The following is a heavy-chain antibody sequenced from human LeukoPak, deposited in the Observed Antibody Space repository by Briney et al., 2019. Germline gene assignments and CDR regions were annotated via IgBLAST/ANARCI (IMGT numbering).Heavy chain of an antibody. Sequence: ASVKVSCKASGYTFTSYYMHWVRQAPGQGLEWMGIINPSGGSTSYAQKFQGRVTMTRDTSTSTVYMELSSLRSEDTAVYYCARGCYDILTGYSPPAYYFDYWGQGTLVTDSS. D-gene: IGHD3-9*01. V-gene: IGHV1-46*01. CDR1: GYTFTSYY. CDR2: INPSGGST. J-gene: IGHJ4*02. CDR3: ARGCYDILTGYSPPAYYFDY.